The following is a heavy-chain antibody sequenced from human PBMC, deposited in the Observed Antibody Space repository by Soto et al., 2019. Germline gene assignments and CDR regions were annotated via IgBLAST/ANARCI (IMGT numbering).Heavy chain of an antibody. J-gene: IGHJ6*02. Sequence: EVQLVESGGGLVQPGGSLRLSCAASGFTFSSHDMHWVRQATGKGLEWVSAIGTGGDTYYPDSVKGRFTISRENAKNSLYLQMNTLSAGDTAVYYCTRGYYYGMDVWGQGTTVTVSS. CDR1: GFTFSSHD. V-gene: IGHV3-13*01. CDR2: IGTGGDT. CDR3: TRGYYYGMDV.